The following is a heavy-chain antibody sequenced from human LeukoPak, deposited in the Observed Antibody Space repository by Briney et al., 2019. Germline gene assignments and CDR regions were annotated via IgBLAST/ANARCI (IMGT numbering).Heavy chain of an antibody. CDR2: VSDSGGRT. CDR3: ARDKAQDSVYYGMDV. D-gene: IGHD6-6*01. V-gene: IGHV3-23*01. CDR1: GFTFSSYA. Sequence: TGGSLRLSCAASGFTFSSYAMSWVRQAPGKGLEWVSAVSDSGGRTYNADSVKGRFTISRDNARTSLYLQMNSLRAEDTAVYYCARDKAQDSVYYGMDVWGQGTTVTVSS. J-gene: IGHJ6*02.